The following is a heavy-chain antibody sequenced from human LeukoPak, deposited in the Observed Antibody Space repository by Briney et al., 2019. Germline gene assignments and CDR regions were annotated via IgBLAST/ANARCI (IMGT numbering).Heavy chain of an antibody. CDR2: IYSGGST. CDR1: GFTISSNY. D-gene: IGHD6-13*01. Sequence: GGSLRLSCAASGFTISSNYMSWVRQAPGKGLEWVSVIYSGGSTYYADSVKGRFTISRDNSKNTLYLQMNSLRAEDTAVYYCARGSSWYYFDYWGQGTLVTVSS. J-gene: IGHJ4*02. CDR3: ARGSSWYYFDY. V-gene: IGHV3-53*01.